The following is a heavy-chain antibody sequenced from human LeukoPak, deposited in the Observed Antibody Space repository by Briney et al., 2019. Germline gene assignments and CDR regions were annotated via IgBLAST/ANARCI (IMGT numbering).Heavy chain of an antibody. CDR2: IYSSGST. D-gene: IGHD1-26*01. J-gene: IGHJ6*03. V-gene: IGHV4-59*12. CDR3: ARARATLVGSITDYYYMDV. CDR1: GGSISNYY. Sequence: PSDTLSLTCSVSGGSISNYYWNWIRQPPGKGLEWIGYIYSSGSTNYNPSLESRVTISVDTSKNQFSLKLSSVTAADTAVYYCARARATLVGSITDYYYMDVWGTGTTVTVSS.